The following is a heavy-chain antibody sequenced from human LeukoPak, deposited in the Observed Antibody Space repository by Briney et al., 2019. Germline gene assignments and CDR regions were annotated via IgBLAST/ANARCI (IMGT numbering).Heavy chain of an antibody. V-gene: IGHV3-7*01. D-gene: IGHD6-25*01. CDR2: IKQDGSEK. CDR3: AREAYSSGPAFDI. J-gene: IGHJ3*02. Sequence: GSLRLSCAASGFTFSSYWMSWVRQAPGKGLEWVANIKQDGSEKYYVDSVKGRFTISRDNAKNSLYLQMNSLRAEDTAVYYCAREAYSSGPAFDIWGQGTMVTVSS. CDR1: GFTFSSYW.